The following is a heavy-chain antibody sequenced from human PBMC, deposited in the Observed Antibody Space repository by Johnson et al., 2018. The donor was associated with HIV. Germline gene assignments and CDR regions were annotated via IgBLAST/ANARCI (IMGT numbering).Heavy chain of an antibody. D-gene: IGHD5-12*01. V-gene: IGHV3-15*01. J-gene: IGHJ3*02. CDR2: IKSKTDGGTT. Sequence: VQLLESGGGLVQPGGSLRLSCAASGFTFSSYAMSWVRHAPGKGLEWVGRIKSKTDGGTTDYAAPVKGRFTISRDDSKNTLYLQMNSLKTEDTAVYYCTTHSGYESDAFDIWGQGTMVTVSS. CDR1: GFTFSSYA. CDR3: TTHSGYESDAFDI.